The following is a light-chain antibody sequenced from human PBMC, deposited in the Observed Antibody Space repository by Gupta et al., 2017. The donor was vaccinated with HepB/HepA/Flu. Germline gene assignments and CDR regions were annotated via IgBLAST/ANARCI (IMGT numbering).Light chain of an antibody. J-gene: IGKJ4*01. Sequence: IVLTQSPATLSLSPGERATLSCGASESVRSRYLAWYQQKPGLAPRLLMYDASKRATGIPDRFSVSGSGTDFTLTISILGPEDVAVYYCQREGSAPLTCGGGTRLEIK. CDR3: QREGSAPLT. CDR2: DAS. CDR1: ESVRSRY. V-gene: IGKV3D-20*01.